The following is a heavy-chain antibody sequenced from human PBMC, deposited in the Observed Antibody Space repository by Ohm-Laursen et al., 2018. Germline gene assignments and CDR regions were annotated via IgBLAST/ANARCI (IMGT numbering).Heavy chain of an antibody. V-gene: IGHV4-28*01. CDR3: VTILTGTWYAFDI. CDR1: GYSISSSNW. Sequence: GTLSLTCGVSGYSISSSNWWGWIRQPPGKGLEWIGYLYYSGSTYYNPSLKSRVTMSVDTSKNQFSLKLSSVTAVDTAVYYCVTILTGTWYAFDIWGQGTMVTVSS. D-gene: IGHD3-9*01. J-gene: IGHJ3*02. CDR2: LYYSGST.